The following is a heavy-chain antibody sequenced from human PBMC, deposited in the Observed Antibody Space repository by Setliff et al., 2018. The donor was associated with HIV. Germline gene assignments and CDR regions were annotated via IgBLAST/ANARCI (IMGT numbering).Heavy chain of an antibody. CDR3: SRDVAPPVAGDLWSGDAY. D-gene: IGHD3-3*01. Sequence: PSETLSLTCTVSGGFISSYYWNWIRQPAGKGLEWIGRIYTSGSTNYNPSLKSRVTMSVDTSKNQFSLNLSSVTAADTAVYFCSRDVAPPVAGDLWSGDAYWGRGTLVTVSS. J-gene: IGHJ4*02. V-gene: IGHV4-4*07. CDR2: IYTSGST. CDR1: GGFISSYY.